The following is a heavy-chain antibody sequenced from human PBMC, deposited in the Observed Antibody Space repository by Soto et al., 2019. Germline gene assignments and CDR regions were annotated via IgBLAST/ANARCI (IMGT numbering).Heavy chain of an antibody. J-gene: IGHJ4*02. CDR1: GLTVSSSA. D-gene: IGHD3-9*01. CDR3: AKDRGSGGIVTGTPDS. V-gene: IGHV3-23*01. CDR2: LSAGGRT. Sequence: EVQLLESGGGLVQPGGSLRLSCVISGLTVSSSAMTWVGQAPGKGLEWVSTLSAGGRTNFAASVKGRFTISRNSSANTLYLQMGSLKAEDTAVYYCAKDRGSGGIVTGTPDSWGPGTLVTVSS.